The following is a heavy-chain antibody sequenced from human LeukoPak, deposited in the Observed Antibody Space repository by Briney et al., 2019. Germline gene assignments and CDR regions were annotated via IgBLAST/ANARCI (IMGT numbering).Heavy chain of an antibody. CDR2: ISGSGGST. CDR1: GFTFSSYA. CDR3: TRLQIAVAGPNWFDP. J-gene: IGHJ5*02. D-gene: IGHD6-19*01. Sequence: GGSLRLSCAASGFTFSSYAMSWVRQAPGKGLEWVSAISGSGGSTYYADSLKGRFSVSRDNAKNSLYLQMNGLRVEDTAVYYCTRLQIAVAGPNWFDPWGQGTLVTVSS. V-gene: IGHV3-23*01.